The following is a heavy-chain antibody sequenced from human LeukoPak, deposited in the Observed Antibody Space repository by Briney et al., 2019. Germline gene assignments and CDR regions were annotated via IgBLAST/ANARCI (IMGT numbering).Heavy chain of an antibody. V-gene: IGHV3-53*01. Sequence: GGSLRLSCAASGFSVGSKYLSWVRQAPGKGLEWVSVIYTDGSTYYADSVKGRFTISRDNSKNTLYLQMNSLRVEDTAVYYCAGPVRYGSSSGAFDIWGQGTMVTVSS. J-gene: IGHJ3*02. CDR2: IYTDGST. D-gene: IGHD2-2*01. CDR3: AGPVRYGSSSGAFDI. CDR1: GFSVGSKY.